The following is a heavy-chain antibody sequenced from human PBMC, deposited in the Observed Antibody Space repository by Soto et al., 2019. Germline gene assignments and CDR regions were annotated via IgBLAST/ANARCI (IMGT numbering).Heavy chain of an antibody. J-gene: IGHJ5*02. Sequence: PWGSLRLSCAASGFTFSSYGMHWVRQAPGKGLEWVAVISYDGSHKYYAGSVKGRFTISRDNSKSTLYLQMNSLRAEDTAVYYCAKVPYSSISGLPSWGQGTLVTVS. V-gene: IGHV3-30*18. CDR2: ISYDGSHK. CDR1: GFTFSSYG. D-gene: IGHD6-13*01. CDR3: AKVPYSSISGLPS.